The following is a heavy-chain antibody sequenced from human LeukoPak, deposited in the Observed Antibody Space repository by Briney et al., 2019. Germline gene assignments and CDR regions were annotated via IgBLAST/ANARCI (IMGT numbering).Heavy chain of an antibody. D-gene: IGHD6-6*01. CDR3: AREYRSSSRDYYYGMDV. J-gene: IGHJ6*02. V-gene: IGHV4-59*01. CDR2: IYYSGST. Sequence: PSETLSLTCTVSGGSISSYYWSWIRQPPGKGLEWIGYIYYSGSTNYNPSLKSRVTISVDTSKNQFSLKLSSVTAADTAVYYCAREYRSSSRDYYYGMDVWGQGTTVTVSS. CDR1: GGSISSYY.